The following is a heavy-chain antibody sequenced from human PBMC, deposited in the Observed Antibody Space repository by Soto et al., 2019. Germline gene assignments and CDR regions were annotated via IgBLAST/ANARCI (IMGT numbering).Heavy chain of an antibody. CDR3: THLLSLAHPYSYL. V-gene: IGHV3-15*07. D-gene: IGHD2-21*01. CDR1: GITFIYAW. Sequence: PGGSLRLSCAASGITFIYAWMDWVRQAPGKRLEWDGRIKSQASGGTIDYAAPVKGRFTISRDDSKNTVYLQMDSLKTEDTAVYYCTHLLSLAHPYSYLWGQGTQVTVSS. J-gene: IGHJ4*02. CDR2: IKSQASGGTI.